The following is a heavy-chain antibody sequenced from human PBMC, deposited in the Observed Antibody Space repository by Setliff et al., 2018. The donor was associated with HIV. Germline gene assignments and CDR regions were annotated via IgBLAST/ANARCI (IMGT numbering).Heavy chain of an antibody. V-gene: IGHV1-18*01. J-gene: IGHJ4*02. CDR2: ISVYNGDK. CDR1: GYTSTSYG. Sequence: ASVKVSCKTSGYTSTSYGITWVRQAPGQGLEWMGWISVYNGDKKYAQKFQGRVTMTTDTSTSTAYMELRSLRSDDTAVYYCARESNSASSSSGWYLPDYWGQGTLVTVSS. D-gene: IGHD6-19*01. CDR3: ARESNSASSSSGWYLPDY.